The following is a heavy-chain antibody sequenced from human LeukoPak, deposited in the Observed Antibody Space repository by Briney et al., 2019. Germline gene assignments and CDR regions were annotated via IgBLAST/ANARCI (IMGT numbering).Heavy chain of an antibody. Sequence: VASVKVSCKVSGYTLTELSMHWVRQAPGKGLEWMGGFDPEDGETIYAQKFQGRVTMTEDTSTDTAYMELSSLRPEDTAVYYCATDRVVRGVIIRWYAFDIWGQGTMVTVSS. CDR3: ATDRVVRGVIIRWYAFDI. V-gene: IGHV1-24*01. J-gene: IGHJ3*02. CDR2: FDPEDGET. D-gene: IGHD3-10*01. CDR1: GYTLTELS.